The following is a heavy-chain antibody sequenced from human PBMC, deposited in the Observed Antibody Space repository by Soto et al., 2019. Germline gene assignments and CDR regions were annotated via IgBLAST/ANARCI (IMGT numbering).Heavy chain of an antibody. J-gene: IGHJ4*02. CDR3: ARRGASYYFDY. CDR2: IYYSGST. D-gene: IGHD1-26*01. Sequence: SETLSLTCTVSGGSISSGGYYWSWIRQHPGKGLEWIGYIYYSGSTYYNPSLKSRVTISVDTSKNQFSLKLSSVTAAATAVYYCARRGASYYFDYWGQGTLVTVSS. V-gene: IGHV4-31*03. CDR1: GGSISSGGYY.